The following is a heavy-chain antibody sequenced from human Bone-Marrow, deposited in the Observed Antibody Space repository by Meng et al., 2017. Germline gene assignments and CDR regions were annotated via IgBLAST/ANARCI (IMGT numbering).Heavy chain of an antibody. CDR3: AILGSIQDYYYGMNV. D-gene: IGHD2/OR15-2a*01. Sequence: SETLSLTCAVSGYSISSGYYWGWIRQPPGKGLEWIGSIYHSGSTYYNPSLKSRVTISVDTSKNQFSLKLSSVTAADTAVYYCAILGSIQDYYYGMNVWGQGTTVTVSS. J-gene: IGHJ6*02. CDR2: IYHSGST. CDR1: GYSISSGYY. V-gene: IGHV4-38-2*01.